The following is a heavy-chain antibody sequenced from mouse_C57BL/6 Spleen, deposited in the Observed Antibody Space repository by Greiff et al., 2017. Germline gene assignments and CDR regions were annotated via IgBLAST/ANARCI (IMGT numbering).Heavy chain of an antibody. D-gene: IGHD2-5*01. CDR3: ATYSNYEAWFAY. CDR2: IHPNSGST. J-gene: IGHJ3*01. V-gene: IGHV1-64*01. Sequence: QVQLQQSGAELVKPGASVKLSCKASGYTFTSYWMHWVKQRPGQGLEWIGMIHPNSGSTNYNEKFKSKATLTVDKSSSTAYMQLSSLTSEDSAVYYCATYSNYEAWFAYWGQGTLVTVSA. CDR1: GYTFTSYW.